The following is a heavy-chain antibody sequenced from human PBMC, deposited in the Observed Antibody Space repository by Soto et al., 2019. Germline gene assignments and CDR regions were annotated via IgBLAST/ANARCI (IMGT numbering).Heavy chain of an antibody. V-gene: IGHV4-30-4*01. CDR1: GGSTSSGDYY. Sequence: PSETLSLTCTVSGGSTSSGDYYWSWIRQPPGKGLEWIGYIYYSGSTYYNPSLKSRVTISVDTSKNQFSLKLSSVTAADTAVYYCARGNYDILTGYDYWGQGTLVTVSS. CDR3: ARGNYDILTGYDY. CDR2: IYYSGST. D-gene: IGHD3-9*01. J-gene: IGHJ4*02.